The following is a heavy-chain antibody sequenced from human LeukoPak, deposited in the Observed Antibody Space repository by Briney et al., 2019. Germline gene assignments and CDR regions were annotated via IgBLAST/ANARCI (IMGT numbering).Heavy chain of an antibody. D-gene: IGHD1-26*01. Sequence: TGGSLRLSCAASGFTFSSYGMHWVRQAPGKGLEWVAVISYDGSNKYYADSVKGRFTISRDNSKNTLYLQMNSLRAEDTAVYYCAKVGATWAWGPFDYWGQGTLVTVSS. CDR1: GFTFSSYG. V-gene: IGHV3-30*18. CDR3: AKVGATWAWGPFDY. J-gene: IGHJ4*02. CDR2: ISYDGSNK.